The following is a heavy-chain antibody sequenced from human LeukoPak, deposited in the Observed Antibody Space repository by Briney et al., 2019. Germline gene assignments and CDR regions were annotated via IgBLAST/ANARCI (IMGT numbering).Heavy chain of an antibody. J-gene: IGHJ4*02. CDR3: AKVDDSSGYGYGY. D-gene: IGHD3-22*01. CDR2: INQDGSER. CDR1: EFTFSNVW. Sequence: GSLRLSCVASEFTFSNVWMSWVRQAPGKGLEWVANINQDGSERYYVDSVKGRFTISRDNAKKSLYLQVSSLRVEDTAVYYCAKVDDSSGYGYGYWGQGTLVTVSS. V-gene: IGHV3-7*03.